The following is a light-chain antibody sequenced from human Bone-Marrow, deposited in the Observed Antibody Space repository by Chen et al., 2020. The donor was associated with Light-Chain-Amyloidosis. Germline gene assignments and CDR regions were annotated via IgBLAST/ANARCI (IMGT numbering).Light chain of an antibody. CDR2: GSS. CDR1: QTISCNY. CDR3: QQYGTSPLT. Sequence: EIVLTQSPGTLSLSPGEGANLSCRASQTISCNYLTWYQQKFGQAPRRLIYGSSSRATGIPDRFTGSGSGTDFTLTINRLEPDDFAMYYCQQYGTSPLTFGGGTKVEIK. V-gene: IGKV3-20*01. J-gene: IGKJ4*01.